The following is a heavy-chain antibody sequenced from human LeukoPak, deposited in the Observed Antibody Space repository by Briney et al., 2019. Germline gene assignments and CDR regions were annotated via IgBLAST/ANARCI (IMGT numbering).Heavy chain of an antibody. V-gene: IGHV3-33*06. D-gene: IGHD3-22*01. J-gene: IGHJ4*02. CDR1: GFTFSSYG. CDR2: IWYDGSNK. CDR3: AKDLEYYDRSGYYFDY. Sequence: GRSLRLSCAASGFTFSSYGMHWFRQAPVKGLEWVAVIWYDGSNKYYADSVKGRFTIYRDNSKNTLYLQMNSLRAEDTAVYYCAKDLEYYDRSGYYFDYWGQGTLVTVSS.